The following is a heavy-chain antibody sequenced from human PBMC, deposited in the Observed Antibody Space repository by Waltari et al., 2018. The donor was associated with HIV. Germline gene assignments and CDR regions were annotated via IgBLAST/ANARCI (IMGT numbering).Heavy chain of an antibody. J-gene: IGHJ4*02. V-gene: IGHV3-48*01. CDR1: GFNFNLYT. CDR3: ARDTRGGGGQVMRPRYFDY. Sequence: EVKLLESGGALVQPGGSLRLSCAASGFNFNLYTMNWVRKAPGQGLKWFSLMSVAARPMIYADSVKGRCTISRDNAQNSVFLQFSRLRPDYTAVYYWARDTRGGGGQVMRPRYFDYWGQGTLVTVS. D-gene: IGHD6-25*01. CDR2: MSVAARPM.